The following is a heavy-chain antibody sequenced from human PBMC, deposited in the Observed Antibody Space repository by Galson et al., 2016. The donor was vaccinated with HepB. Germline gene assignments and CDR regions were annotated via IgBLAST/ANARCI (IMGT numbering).Heavy chain of an antibody. CDR3: AREGFCTNSWSRCYYYGLDV. V-gene: IGHV3-21*01. Sequence: SLRLSCAASGFSFSTYSMNWVRQAPGKGLEWVSSISPSSSYIYYADSLKGRITISRDNAKNSLYLQVKSLRAEDTAVYYCAREGFCTNSWSRCYYYGLDVWGQGTPVTVSS. J-gene: IGHJ6*02. CDR1: GFSFSTYS. CDR2: ISPSSSYI. D-gene: IGHD2-8*01.